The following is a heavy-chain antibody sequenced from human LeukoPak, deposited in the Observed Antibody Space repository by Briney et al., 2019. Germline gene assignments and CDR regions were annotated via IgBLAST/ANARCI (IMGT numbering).Heavy chain of an antibody. J-gene: IGHJ4*02. CDR3: ARGRIPVVPHFDD. Sequence: GGSLRLSCGASGFTFSSYSMNWVRQAPGKGLEWVSYISGGSSTIYYADSVKGRFTISRDNAKNSLYLQMNRLRDEDTAVYFCARGRIPVVPHFDDWGQGTLVTVSS. D-gene: IGHD2-21*01. CDR1: GFTFSSYS. CDR2: ISGGSSTI. V-gene: IGHV3-48*02.